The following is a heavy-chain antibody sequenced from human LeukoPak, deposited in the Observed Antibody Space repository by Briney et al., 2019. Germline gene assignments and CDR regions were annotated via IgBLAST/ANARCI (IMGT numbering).Heavy chain of an antibody. CDR2: INPSGGST. CDR1: GYTFTSYY. CDR3: ARVTVGAKRYFDY. D-gene: IGHD1-26*01. V-gene: IGHV1-46*01. Sequence: ASVKASCKASGYTFTSYYMHWVRQAPGQGLEWMGIINPSGGSTSYAQKFQGRVTMTRDTSASTVYMELSSLRSEDTAVYYCARVTVGAKRYFDYWGQGTLVTVSS. J-gene: IGHJ4*02.